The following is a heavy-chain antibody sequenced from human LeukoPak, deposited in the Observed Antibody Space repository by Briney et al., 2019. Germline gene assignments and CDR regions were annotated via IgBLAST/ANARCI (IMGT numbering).Heavy chain of an antibody. V-gene: IGHV4-34*01. D-gene: IGHD2-15*01. J-gene: IGHJ4*02. Sequence: SETLSLTCAVYGGSFSGYYWSWIRQPPGKGLEWIGEINHSGSTNYNPSLKSRVTISVDTSKNQFSLKLSSVTAADTAVYYCARLLKWSDYFDYWGQGTLVTVSS. CDR3: ARLLKWSDYFDY. CDR1: GGSFSGYY. CDR2: INHSGST.